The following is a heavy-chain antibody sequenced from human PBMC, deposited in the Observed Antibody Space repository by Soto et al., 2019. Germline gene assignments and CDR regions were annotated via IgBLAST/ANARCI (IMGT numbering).Heavy chain of an antibody. V-gene: IGHV3-33*01. Sequence: QVQLVESGGGVVQPGRSLRLSCAASGFTFSSYGMHWVRQAPGKGLEWVAVIWYDGSNKYYADSVKGRFTISRDNSKNTLYLQMNSLRAEDTAVYYCAREEGGYCSGGSCQARSDAFDIWGQGTMVTVSS. CDR3: AREEGGYCSGGSCQARSDAFDI. J-gene: IGHJ3*02. D-gene: IGHD2-15*01. CDR2: IWYDGSNK. CDR1: GFTFSSYG.